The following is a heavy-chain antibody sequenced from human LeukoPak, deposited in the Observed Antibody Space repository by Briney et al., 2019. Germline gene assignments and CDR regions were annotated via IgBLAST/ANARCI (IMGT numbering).Heavy chain of an antibody. D-gene: IGHD3-10*01. CDR2: MNPNSGNT. CDR1: GYTFTSYD. J-gene: IGHJ4*02. Sequence: VALVKVSCKASGYTFTSYDINWVRQATGQGLEWMGWMNPNSGNTGYAQKFQGRVTMTRNTSISTAYMELSSLRSEDTAVYYCARGTLWFGELFQHWGQGTLVTVSS. CDR3: ARGTLWFGELFQH. V-gene: IGHV1-8*01.